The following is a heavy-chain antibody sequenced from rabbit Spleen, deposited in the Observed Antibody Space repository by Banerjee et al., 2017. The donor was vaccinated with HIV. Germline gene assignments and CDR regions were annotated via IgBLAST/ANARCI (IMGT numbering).Heavy chain of an antibody. D-gene: IGHD8-1*01. CDR3: ARDTGSSFSSYGMDL. CDR1: GFSFSSSYY. J-gene: IGHJ6*01. CDR2: IYTGGTGIT. Sequence: QSLEESGGDLVKPGASLTLTCTASGFSFSSSYYMCWVRQAPGKGLEWVACIYTGGTGITYYASWAKGRFTISKTSSTTVTLQMTSLTAADTATYFFARDTGSSFSSYGMDLWGPGTLVTVS. V-gene: IGHV1S40*01.